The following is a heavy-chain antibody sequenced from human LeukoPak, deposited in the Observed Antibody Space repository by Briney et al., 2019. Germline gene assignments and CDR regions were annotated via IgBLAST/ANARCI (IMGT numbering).Heavy chain of an antibody. CDR3: AKKGFYSSRWPYYFDY. CDR2: ISGSGGST. J-gene: IGHJ4*02. Sequence: PGGSLRLSCAASGFTFSSYAMSWVRQAPGKGLEWVSAISGSGGSTYYADSVKGRFTISRDNSNNTVYLQMNSLRAEDTAVYYCAKKGFYSSRWPYYFDYWGQGTLVTVSS. CDR1: GFTFSSYA. V-gene: IGHV3-23*01. D-gene: IGHD6-13*01.